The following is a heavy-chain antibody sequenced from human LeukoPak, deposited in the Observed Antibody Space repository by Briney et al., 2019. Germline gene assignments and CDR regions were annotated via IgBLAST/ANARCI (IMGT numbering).Heavy chain of an antibody. Sequence: ASVKVSCKASGYTFTGYYMQWVRQAPGQGLEWMGWINPNSGGTNYAQKFQGRVTMTRDTSIRTAYMELSRLRSDDTAVYYCARGYCSGGSCYCDYWGQGTLVTVSS. CDR2: INPNSGGT. V-gene: IGHV1-2*02. CDR1: GYTFTGYY. CDR3: ARGYCSGGSCYCDY. J-gene: IGHJ4*02. D-gene: IGHD2-15*01.